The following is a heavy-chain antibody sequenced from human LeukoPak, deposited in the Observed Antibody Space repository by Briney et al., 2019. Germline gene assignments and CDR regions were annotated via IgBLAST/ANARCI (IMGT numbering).Heavy chain of an antibody. J-gene: IGHJ4*02. CDR3: ASLYDIVGTTVDY. D-gene: IGHD1-26*01. CDR1: GYTFTNYY. V-gene: IGHV1-2*06. Sequence: ASVKVSCKTSGYTFTNYYIHWVRQAPGQGLEWMGRIDPNTGGTKSAKNFQGRVTMTRDTSISTAYMALSGLRSDDTAVYYCASLYDIVGTTVDYWGQGTLVTISS. CDR2: IDPNTGGT.